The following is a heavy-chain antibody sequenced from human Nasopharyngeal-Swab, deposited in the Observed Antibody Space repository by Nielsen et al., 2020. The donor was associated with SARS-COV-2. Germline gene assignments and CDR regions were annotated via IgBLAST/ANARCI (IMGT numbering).Heavy chain of an antibody. CDR2: ISSSSSYI. CDR1: GFTFSSYS. J-gene: IGHJ4*02. Sequence: GESLKISCAASGFTFSSYSMNWVRQAPGKGLEWVSSISSSSSYIYYADSVKGRFTISRDNAKNSLYLQMNSLRAEDTAVYYCARHLPLRFLEWLFPDYFDSWGQGTLVTVSS. D-gene: IGHD3-3*01. V-gene: IGHV3-21*01. CDR3: ARHLPLRFLEWLFPDYFDS.